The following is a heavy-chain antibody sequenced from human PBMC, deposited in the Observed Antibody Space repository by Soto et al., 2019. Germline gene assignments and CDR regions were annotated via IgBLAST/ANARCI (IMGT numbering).Heavy chain of an antibody. CDR1: GYTFTSYS. D-gene: IGHD3-9*01. CDR3: ARAHPLRYFDWLLRGDAFDI. V-gene: IGHV1-3*01. J-gene: IGHJ3*02. Sequence: ASVKVSCKASGYTFTSYSMHRVLQAPGQRLEWMGWINAGNGNTKYSQKFQGRVTITRDTSASTAYMELSSLRSEDTAVYYCARAHPLRYFDWLLRGDAFDIWGQGTMVTVSS. CDR2: INAGNGNT.